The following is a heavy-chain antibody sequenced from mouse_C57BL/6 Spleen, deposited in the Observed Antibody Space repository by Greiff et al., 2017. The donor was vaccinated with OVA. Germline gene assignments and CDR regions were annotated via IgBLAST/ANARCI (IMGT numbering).Heavy chain of an antibody. Sequence: EVNVVESGEGLVKPGGSLKLSCAASGFTFSSYAMSWVRQTPEKRLEWVAYISSGGDYIYYADTVKGRFTISRDNARNTLYLQMSSLKSEDTAMYYCTRVYYGSSNWYFDVWGTGTTVTVSS. V-gene: IGHV5-9-1*02. CDR3: TRVYYGSSNWYFDV. CDR2: ISSGGDYI. J-gene: IGHJ1*03. CDR1: GFTFSSYA. D-gene: IGHD1-1*01.